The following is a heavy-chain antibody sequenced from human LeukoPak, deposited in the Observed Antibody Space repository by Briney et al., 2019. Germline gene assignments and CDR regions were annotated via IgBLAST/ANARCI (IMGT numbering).Heavy chain of an antibody. CDR1: GASISSGSHY. V-gene: IGHV4-39*01. CDR2: IHYSGST. CDR3: ARRGLLRYFAY. Sequence: PSETLSLTCTVSGASISSGSHYWGWIRQPPGKGLEWIGSIHYSGSTYNNPSLKSRVTISVDTSKNQFSLKLSSVAVADTAVYYCARRGLLRYFAYWGQGTLVTVSS. J-gene: IGHJ4*02. D-gene: IGHD3-9*01.